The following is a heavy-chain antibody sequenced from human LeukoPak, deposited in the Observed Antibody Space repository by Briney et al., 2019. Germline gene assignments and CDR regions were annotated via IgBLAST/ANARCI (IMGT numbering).Heavy chain of an antibody. J-gene: IGHJ3*02. CDR2: INPSDGGT. Sequence: ASVKVSCKASGYTFTPHYMHWGRQAPGQGLEWMGIINPSDGGTGYAQKFQGRVTMTRDTSTSTVYMDLSTLRSEDTAVYYCARDLAAGGTWAFDIWGQGTMVTVSS. V-gene: IGHV1-46*01. D-gene: IGHD6-13*01. CDR3: ARDLAAGGTWAFDI. CDR1: GYTFTPHY.